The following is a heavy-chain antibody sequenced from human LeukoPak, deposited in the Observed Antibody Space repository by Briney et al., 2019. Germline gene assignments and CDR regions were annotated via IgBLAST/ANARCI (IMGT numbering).Heavy chain of an antibody. J-gene: IGHJ4*02. CDR3: AKVLHSGVVVIATFDS. CDR2: ISVTGGST. D-gene: IGHD3-22*01. V-gene: IGHV3-23*01. Sequence: GGSLRLSCAASGFTFSSYAMTRVRQAPGKGLEWVSTISVTGGSTYYPDSVKGRFTISRGNSNNTLFLQMNSLRAEDTAIYYCAKVLHSGVVVIATFDSWGQGTLVTVSS. CDR1: GFTFSSYA.